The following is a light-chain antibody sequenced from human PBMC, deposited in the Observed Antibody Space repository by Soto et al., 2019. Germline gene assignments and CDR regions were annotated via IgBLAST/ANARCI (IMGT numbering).Light chain of an antibody. Sequence: QSVLTQPPSVSGAPGQRVTISCTGSSSNIGAGYDVHWYQQLPGTAPKLLIYGNSNRPSGVPDRFSGSKSGTSASLAITGLQAEDEADYYCASWDGSLSGHVFGNGTKATVL. CDR2: GNS. CDR3: ASWDGSLSGHV. J-gene: IGLJ1*01. CDR1: SSNIGAGYD. V-gene: IGLV1-40*01.